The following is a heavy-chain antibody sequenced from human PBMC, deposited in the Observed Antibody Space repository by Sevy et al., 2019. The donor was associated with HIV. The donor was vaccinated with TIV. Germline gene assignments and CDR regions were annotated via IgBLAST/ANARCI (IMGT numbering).Heavy chain of an antibody. CDR3: ASDILTGSDY. CDR1: GFTFSSYG. CDR2: IWYDGSDK. J-gene: IGHJ4*02. D-gene: IGHD3-9*01. V-gene: IGHV3-30*02. Sequence: GGSLRLSCAASGFTFSSYGMHWVRQAPGKGLEWMAFIWYDGSDKYYADSVKGRFAISRDNSKNTLYVQMNTLRIEDTAVYYCASDILTGSDYWGQGTLVTVSS.